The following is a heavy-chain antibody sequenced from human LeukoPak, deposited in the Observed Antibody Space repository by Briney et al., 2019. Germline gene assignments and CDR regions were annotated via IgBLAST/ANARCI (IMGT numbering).Heavy chain of an antibody. CDR3: ARGEDTAMAY. CDR1: GFTFSSYS. J-gene: IGHJ4*02. V-gene: IGHV3-48*01. CDR2: ISSSSSTI. D-gene: IGHD5-18*01. Sequence: GGSLRLSCAASGFTFSSYSMNWVRQAPGKGLEWVSYISSSSSTIYYADSVKGRFTISRDNAKNSLYLQMNSLRAEDTAVYYCARGEDTAMAYWGQGTLVTVSS.